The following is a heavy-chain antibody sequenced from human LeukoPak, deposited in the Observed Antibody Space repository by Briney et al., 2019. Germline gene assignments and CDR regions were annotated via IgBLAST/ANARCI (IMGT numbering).Heavy chain of an antibody. V-gene: IGHV4-59*01. CDR3: ARGSFWTAQDYFDY. J-gene: IGHJ4*02. CDR1: GGSFSGYY. CDR2: IYYSGST. Sequence: SETLSLTCAVYGGSFSGYYWSWIRQPPGKGLEWIGYIYYSGSTNYNPSLKSRVTISVDTSKNQFSLKLSSVTAADTAVYYCARGSFWTAQDYFDYWGQGTLVTVSS. D-gene: IGHD3/OR15-3a*01.